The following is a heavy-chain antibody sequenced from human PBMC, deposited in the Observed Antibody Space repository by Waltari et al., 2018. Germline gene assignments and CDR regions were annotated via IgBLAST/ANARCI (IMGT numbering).Heavy chain of an antibody. CDR3: ATTIISPGAFDV. D-gene: IGHD1-1*01. J-gene: IGHJ3*01. V-gene: IGHV3-30*03. CDR2: ISYEGSDK. Sequence: QVQLVESGGGVVQSGGSLRLSCAASGFTFGARGMHWVRQAPGKGLEWVAFISYEGSDKVFGVSVKGRFTISRDNAKNTVSLLMNSLKSEDTAVYYCATTIISPGAFDVWGQGTMVSVSS. CDR1: GFTFGARG.